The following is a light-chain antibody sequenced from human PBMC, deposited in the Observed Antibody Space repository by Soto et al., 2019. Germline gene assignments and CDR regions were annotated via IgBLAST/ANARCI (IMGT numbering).Light chain of an antibody. Sequence: EIVLTQTPATLSVSPGKRATLSCRASQSISRDLAWYQQRPGQAPRLLIYGASTRATGIPARFSGSRSGTEFTLTISSLQSEDFAVYYCQQYSSWPPLTFGGGTRVEIK. CDR1: QSISRD. CDR2: GAS. V-gene: IGKV3-15*01. J-gene: IGKJ4*01. CDR3: QQYSSWPPLT.